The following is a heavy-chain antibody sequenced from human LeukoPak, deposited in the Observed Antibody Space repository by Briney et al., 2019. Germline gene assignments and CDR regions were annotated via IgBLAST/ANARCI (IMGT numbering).Heavy chain of an antibody. Sequence: GRSLRLSCAASGFTFSSYAMHWVRQAPDKGLEWVAVISYDGSNKYYADSVKGRFTISRDNSKNTLYLQMNSLRAEDTAVYYCASTVRGYWGQGTLVTVSS. CDR1: GFTFSSYA. CDR2: ISYDGSNK. D-gene: IGHD4-17*01. V-gene: IGHV3-30*04. J-gene: IGHJ4*02. CDR3: ASTVRGY.